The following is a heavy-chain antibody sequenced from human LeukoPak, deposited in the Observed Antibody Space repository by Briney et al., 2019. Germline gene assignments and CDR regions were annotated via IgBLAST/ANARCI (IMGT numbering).Heavy chain of an antibody. V-gene: IGHV3-30-3*01. CDR2: ISYDGSNK. Sequence: GGSLRLSCAASGFTFSSYAMHWVRQAPGKGLEWVAVISYDGSNKYYADSVKGRFTISRDNSKNTLHLQMNSLRAEDTAVYYCARDDRWELLELDYWGQGTLVTVSS. CDR1: GFTFSSYA. CDR3: ARDDRWELLELDY. J-gene: IGHJ4*02. D-gene: IGHD1-26*01.